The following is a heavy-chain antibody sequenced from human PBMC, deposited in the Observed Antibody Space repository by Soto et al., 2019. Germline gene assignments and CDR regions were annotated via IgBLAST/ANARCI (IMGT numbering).Heavy chain of an antibody. Sequence: EVQLLESGGGLVQPGGSLRLSCAACGFTFSGYAMSWVRQAPGKGLEWVSAISGSGGTTYYADSVKGRFTFSRDNSKNTLYLQMNSLRAEDTAVYYCAKTANGWFSAFDIWGQGTMVTVSS. CDR3: AKTANGWFSAFDI. V-gene: IGHV3-23*01. J-gene: IGHJ3*02. D-gene: IGHD6-19*01. CDR1: GFTFSGYA. CDR2: ISGSGGTT.